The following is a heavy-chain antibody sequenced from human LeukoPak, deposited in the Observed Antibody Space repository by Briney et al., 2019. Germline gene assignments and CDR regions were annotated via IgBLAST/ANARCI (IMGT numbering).Heavy chain of an antibody. D-gene: IGHD3-22*01. CDR3: ARDSATQFDSSGYWNWFDP. CDR1: GFIFGDYT. Sequence: GGSLRLSCAASGFIFGDYTMHWVRQAPGKGLEWVSGISWNSGSIVYADSVKGRFTISRDNSKNTLYLQMNSLRAEDTAVYYCARDSATQFDSSGYWNWFDPWGQGTLVTVSS. CDR2: ISWNSGSI. J-gene: IGHJ5*02. V-gene: IGHV3-9*01.